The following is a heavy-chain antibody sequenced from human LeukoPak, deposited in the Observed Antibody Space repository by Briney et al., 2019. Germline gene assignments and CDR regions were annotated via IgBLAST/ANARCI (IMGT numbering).Heavy chain of an antibody. J-gene: IGHJ4*02. CDR2: ISGDGGST. V-gene: IGHV3-43*02. CDR1: GLTFDDYA. CDR3: ANGDTAMVTGGY. D-gene: IGHD5-18*01. Sequence: GGSLRLSCAASGLTFDDYAMHWVRQAPGKGLEWVSLISGDGGSTYYADSVKGRFTISRDNSKNSLYLQMNSLRTEDTALYYCANGDTAMVTGGYWGQGTLVTVSS.